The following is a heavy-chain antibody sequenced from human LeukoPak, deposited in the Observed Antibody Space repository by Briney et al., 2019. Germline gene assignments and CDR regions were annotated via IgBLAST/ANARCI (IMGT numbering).Heavy chain of an antibody. D-gene: IGHD4-11*01. Sequence: PSETLSLTCADCGGSFSGYYWSWIHQPPGNGLEWIGEINHSGSTNYNPSLKSRVTISVDTSKNQFSLKLSSVTAADTAVYYCARSDYTYNWFDPWGQGTLVTVSS. CDR3: ARSDYTYNWFDP. CDR1: GGSFSGYY. CDR2: INHSGST. V-gene: IGHV4-34*01. J-gene: IGHJ5*02.